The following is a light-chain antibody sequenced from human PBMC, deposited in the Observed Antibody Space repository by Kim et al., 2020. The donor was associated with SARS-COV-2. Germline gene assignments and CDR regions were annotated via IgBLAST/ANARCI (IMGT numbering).Light chain of an antibody. J-gene: IGKJ4*01. V-gene: IGKV3-11*01. CDR3: QQRSNWPPLT. CDR2: EAS. CDR1: QSVCRY. Sequence: PGERATRPWGGRQSVCRYLGRDPTEPGPAPRLLNFEASNRATGIPARFRGRGSGTDFTLTISSLEPEDFAVYYCQQRSNWPPLTFGGGTKVDIK.